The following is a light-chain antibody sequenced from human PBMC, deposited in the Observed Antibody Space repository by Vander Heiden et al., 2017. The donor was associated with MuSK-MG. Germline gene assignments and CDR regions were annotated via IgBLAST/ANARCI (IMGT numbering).Light chain of an antibody. Sequence: DVQMMQSPASLSASIGDRVTITCRAGQKINNYLNWYQFKPGKAPRRLIYGAGRRASGVPHRFSGSGYGKDFTLTSSRRQYEDSANYCWQQSYNSFTFGHGTKVEVK. CDR1: QKINNY. CDR2: GAG. CDR3: QQSYNSFT. V-gene: IGKV1-39*01. J-gene: IGKJ3*01.